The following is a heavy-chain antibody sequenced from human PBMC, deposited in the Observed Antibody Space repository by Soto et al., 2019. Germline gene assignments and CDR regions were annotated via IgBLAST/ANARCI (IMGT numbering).Heavy chain of an antibody. CDR1: GFTVSSYS. Sequence: GGSLRLSCAASGFTVSSYSMNWVRQAPGKGLEWVSSISSSSSYIYYADSVKGRFTISRDNAKNSLYLQMNSLRAEDTAVYYCARRGPYGDYFDYWGQGTLVTVSS. V-gene: IGHV3-21*01. J-gene: IGHJ4*02. D-gene: IGHD4-17*01. CDR2: ISSSSSYI. CDR3: ARRGPYGDYFDY.